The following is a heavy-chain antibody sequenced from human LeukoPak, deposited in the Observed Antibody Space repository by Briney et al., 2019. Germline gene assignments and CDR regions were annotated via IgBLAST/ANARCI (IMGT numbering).Heavy chain of an antibody. J-gene: IGHJ4*02. D-gene: IGHD6-13*01. CDR2: FDPEDGET. V-gene: IGHV1-24*01. Sequence: ASVKVSCKVSGYTLTELSMHWARQAPGKGLEWMGGFDPEDGETIYAQKFQGRVTMTEDTSTDTAYMELSSLRSEDTAVYYCATAYGSWPPRRFDYWGQGTLVTVSS. CDR1: GYTLTELS. CDR3: ATAYGSWPPRRFDY.